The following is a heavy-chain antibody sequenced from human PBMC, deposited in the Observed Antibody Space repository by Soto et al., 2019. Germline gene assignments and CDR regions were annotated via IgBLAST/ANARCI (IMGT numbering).Heavy chain of an antibody. CDR3: ARQSGYDYDY. V-gene: IGHV4-39*01. CDR2: IFYSGFT. J-gene: IGHJ4*02. Sequence: SETLSLTCTVSGHSISSSNYYWGWIRQPPGKGLEWIGSIFYSGFTYDNPSLKSRVTMSVDRSKNQFSLRLSSVTAADTGVYYCARQSGYDYDYWGQGTLVTVSS. D-gene: IGHD5-12*01. CDR1: GHSISSSNYY.